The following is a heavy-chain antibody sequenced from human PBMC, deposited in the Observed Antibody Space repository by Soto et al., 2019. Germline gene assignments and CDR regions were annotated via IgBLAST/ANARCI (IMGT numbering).Heavy chain of an antibody. CDR1: GYTFTGYY. Sequence: QVQLVQSGAEVKKPGASVKVSCKASGYTFTGYYMHWVRQAPGQGLEWMGWINPNSGGTNYAQKLQGWGTMTRDTSISTAYMELSRRRSDDSAVYYWAREPVVPAADPHYYYYYMDVWGKGTTLTV. J-gene: IGHJ6*03. CDR3: AREPVVPAADPHYYYYYMDV. D-gene: IGHD2-2*01. V-gene: IGHV1-2*04. CDR2: INPNSGGT.